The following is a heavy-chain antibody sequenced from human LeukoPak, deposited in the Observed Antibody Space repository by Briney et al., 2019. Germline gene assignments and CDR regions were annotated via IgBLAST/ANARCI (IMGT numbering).Heavy chain of an antibody. CDR2: INAGNGNT. CDR1: GYTFTSYA. J-gene: IGHJ4*02. Sequence: ASVKVSCKASGYTFTSYATHWVRQAPGQRLEWMGWINAGNGNTKYSQKFQGRVTITRDTSASTAYMELSSLRSEDTAVYYCARGDGYNAPFDYWGQGTLVTVSS. D-gene: IGHD5-24*01. V-gene: IGHV1-3*01. CDR3: ARGDGYNAPFDY.